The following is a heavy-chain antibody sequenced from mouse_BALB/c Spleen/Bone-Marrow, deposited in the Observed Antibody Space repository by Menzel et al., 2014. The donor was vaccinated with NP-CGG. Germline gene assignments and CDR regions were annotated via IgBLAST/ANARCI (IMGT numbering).Heavy chain of an antibody. V-gene: IGHV4-1*02. CDR1: GFDFSRYW. CDR2: INPDSSTI. J-gene: IGHJ3*01. D-gene: IGHD1-1*01. Sequence: ESGGGLVQPGGSLKLSCAASGFDFSRYWMSWVRQAPGKGLEWIGEINPDSSTINYTPSLKDKFIISIDNAKDTLYLQMSKVRSEDTALYYCARRGLLRSQGFAYWGQGTLVTVSA. CDR3: ARRGLLRSQGFAY.